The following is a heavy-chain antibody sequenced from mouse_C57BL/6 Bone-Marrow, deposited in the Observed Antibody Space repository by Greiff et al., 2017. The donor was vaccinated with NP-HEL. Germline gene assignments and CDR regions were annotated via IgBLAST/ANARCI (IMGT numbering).Heavy chain of an antibody. CDR1: GFSLTSYA. D-gene: IGHD2-4*01. Sequence: VQLVESGPGLVAPSQSLSITCTVSGFSLTSYAISWVRQPPGKGLEWLGVIWTGGGTNYNSALKSRLSISKDNSKSQVFLKMNSLQTDDTARYYCARKATMITYYAMDYWGQGTSVTVSS. V-gene: IGHV2-9-1*01. J-gene: IGHJ4*01. CDR2: IWTGGGT. CDR3: ARKATMITYYAMDY.